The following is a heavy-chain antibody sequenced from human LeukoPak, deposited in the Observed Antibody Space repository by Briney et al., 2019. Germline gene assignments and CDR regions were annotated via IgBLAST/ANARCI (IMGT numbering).Heavy chain of an antibody. V-gene: IGHV4-34*01. CDR2: INHSGST. CDR1: GGSFSGYY. D-gene: IGHD2-2*01. J-gene: IGHJ4*02. CDR3: AREGYCSSTSCYQFRSGCDY. Sequence: SETLSLTCAVYGGSFSGYYWSWIRQPPGKGLEWIGEINHSGSTNYNPSLKNRVTISVDTSKNQFSLKLSSVTAADTAVYYCAREGYCSSTSCYQFRSGCDYWGQGTLVTVSS.